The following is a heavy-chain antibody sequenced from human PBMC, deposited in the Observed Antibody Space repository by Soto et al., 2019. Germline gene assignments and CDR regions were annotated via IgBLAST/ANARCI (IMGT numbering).Heavy chain of an antibody. J-gene: IGHJ4*02. CDR3: ARSSGDSYGDY. V-gene: IGHV1-46*01. CDR1: GYTFTSYY. D-gene: IGHD5-18*01. Sequence: QVQLVQSGAEVKKPGASVKVSCKASGYTFTSYYMHWVRQAPGQGLVWMGIINPSVGSTSYAQKFQGRVTMTRDTSTSTVYMELSSLRSEDTAVYYCARSSGDSYGDYWGQGTLVTVSS. CDR2: INPSVGST.